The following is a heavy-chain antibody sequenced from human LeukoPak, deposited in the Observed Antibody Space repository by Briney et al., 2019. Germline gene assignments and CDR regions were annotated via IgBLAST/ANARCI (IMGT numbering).Heavy chain of an antibody. J-gene: IGHJ5*02. CDR1: GFTFSSYW. CDR2: IKSKTDGGTT. V-gene: IGHV3-15*01. Sequence: GGSLRLSCAASGFTFSSYWMSWVRQAPGKGLEWVGRIKSKTDGGTTDYAAPVKGRFTISRDDSKNTLYLQMNSLKTEDTAVYYCTTDFPLMVRVDNWFDPWGQGTLVTVSS. D-gene: IGHD3-10*01. CDR3: TTDFPLMVRVDNWFDP.